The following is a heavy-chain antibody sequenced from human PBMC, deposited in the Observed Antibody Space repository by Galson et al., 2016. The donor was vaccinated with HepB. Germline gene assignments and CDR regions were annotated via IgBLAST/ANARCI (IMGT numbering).Heavy chain of an antibody. D-gene: IGHD3-10*01. CDR3: ARDRWFGEYKDYYVMDV. Sequence: SLRLSCAASGFSFSDYYMTWIRQAPGKGLEWVSYISSSGSYNTNYADSVKGRFTISRDNAKNSLYLQMDSLRVEDTAVYYCARDRWFGEYKDYYVMDVWGQGTTVTVSS. V-gene: IGHV3-11*05. CDR2: ISSSGSYNT. J-gene: IGHJ6*02. CDR1: GFSFSDYY.